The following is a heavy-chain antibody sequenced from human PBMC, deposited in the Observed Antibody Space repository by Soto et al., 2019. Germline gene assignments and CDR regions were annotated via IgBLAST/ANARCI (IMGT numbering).Heavy chain of an antibody. CDR1: GFTVSSNY. Sequence: GGSLRLSCAASGFTVSSNYMSWVRQAPGKWLEWVSVIYSGGSTYYADSVKGRFTISRDNSKNTLYLQMNSLRAEDTAVYYCARDKRYCSGGSCYSGDCYYYGMDVWGQGTTVTVSS. V-gene: IGHV3-53*01. J-gene: IGHJ6*02. CDR2: IYSGGST. D-gene: IGHD2-15*01. CDR3: ARDKRYCSGGSCYSGDCYYYGMDV.